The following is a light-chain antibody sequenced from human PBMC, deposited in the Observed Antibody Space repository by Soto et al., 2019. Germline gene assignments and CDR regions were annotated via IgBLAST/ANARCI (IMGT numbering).Light chain of an antibody. V-gene: IGKV3-11*01. J-gene: IGKJ5*01. CDR1: QSVSSN. CDR3: QQRSNWPPIT. Sequence: EIVMTQSPTTLSVSPGERVTLSCRASQSVSSNLAWYQQKPGQAPRLLIYGASNRATGIPARFSGSGSGTDFTLTISSLEPEDFAVYYCQQRSNWPPITFGQGTRLEIK. CDR2: GAS.